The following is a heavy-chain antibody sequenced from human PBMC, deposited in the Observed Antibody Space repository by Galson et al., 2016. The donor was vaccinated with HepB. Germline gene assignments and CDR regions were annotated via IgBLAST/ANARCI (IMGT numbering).Heavy chain of an antibody. CDR1: GFTFNKYG. CDR3: AKRHEYCPAVGCSVDY. V-gene: IGHV3-30*18. Sequence: SLRLSCAASGFTFNKYGMHWVRQAPGKGLEWVAADSMDGRRKFYADSVRGRFTISRDISNSMLFLQMSSLRVDDTAIYYCAKRHEYCPAVGCSVDYWGQGTLVSVSS. D-gene: IGHD2/OR15-2a*01. CDR2: DSMDGRRK. J-gene: IGHJ4*02.